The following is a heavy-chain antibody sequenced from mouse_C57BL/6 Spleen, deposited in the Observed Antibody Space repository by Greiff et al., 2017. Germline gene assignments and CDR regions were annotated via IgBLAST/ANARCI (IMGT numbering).Heavy chain of an antibody. Sequence: VQRVESGAELVRPGASVTLSCKASGYTFTDYEMHWVKQTPVHGLEWIGAIDPETGGTAYNQKFKGKAILTADKSSSTAYMELRSLTSEDSAVYYCTRWGLRRGRYAMDYWGQGTSVTVSS. D-gene: IGHD2-4*01. CDR2: IDPETGGT. CDR1: GYTFTDYE. V-gene: IGHV1-15*01. J-gene: IGHJ4*01. CDR3: TRWGLRRGRYAMDY.